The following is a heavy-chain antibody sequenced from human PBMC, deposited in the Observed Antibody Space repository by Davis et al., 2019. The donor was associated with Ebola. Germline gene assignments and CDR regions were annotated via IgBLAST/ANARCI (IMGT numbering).Heavy chain of an antibody. Sequence: GESLKISCAASGFTFSSYGMHWVRQAPGKGLEWVAVIWYDGSNKYYADSVKGRFTISRDNPKNTLYLQMNSLRAEDTAVYYCARPYSGSYQFDYWGQGTLVTVSS. V-gene: IGHV3-33*01. CDR2: IWYDGSNK. CDR3: ARPYSGSYQFDY. CDR1: GFTFSSYG. J-gene: IGHJ4*02. D-gene: IGHD1-26*01.